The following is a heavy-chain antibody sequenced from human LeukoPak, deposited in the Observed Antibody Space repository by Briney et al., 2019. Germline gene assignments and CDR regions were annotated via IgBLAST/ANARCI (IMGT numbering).Heavy chain of an antibody. D-gene: IGHD1-26*01. CDR1: GGSFSGYY. V-gene: IGHV4-34*01. CDR3: ARGRYIGSYFDY. CDR2: INHSGST. Sequence: SETLSLTCAVYGGSFSGYYWSWTRQPPGKGLEWIGEINHSGSTNYNPSLKSRVTISVDTSRNQFSLKLSSVTAADTAVYYCARGRYIGSYFDYWGQGTLVTVSS. J-gene: IGHJ4*02.